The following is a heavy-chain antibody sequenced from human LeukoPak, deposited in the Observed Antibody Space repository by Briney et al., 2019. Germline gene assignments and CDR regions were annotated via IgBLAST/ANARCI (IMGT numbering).Heavy chain of an antibody. J-gene: IGHJ4*02. CDR3: VRQDGSGQYYFDN. Sequence: GESLKISCKGSGYNFVYWIGWVRQMPGKGLDYMGVIQPGDSDTRYSPSFQGQVTISVDKSMNTAYLQWSSLRASDTAIYYCVRQDGSGQYYFDNWGQGTLVTVSS. CDR2: IQPGDSDT. CDR1: GYNFVYW. D-gene: IGHD3-10*01. V-gene: IGHV5-51*01.